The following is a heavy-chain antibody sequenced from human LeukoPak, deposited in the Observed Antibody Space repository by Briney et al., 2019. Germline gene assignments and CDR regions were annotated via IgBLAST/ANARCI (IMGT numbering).Heavy chain of an antibody. CDR3: ARDARARFCSGGSCYYGMDV. J-gene: IGHJ6*02. CDR2: ISSRSSFT. D-gene: IGHD2-15*01. Sequence: GGSLRLSCAASGFTFSDYYMTWIRQAPGKGLEWVSYISSRSSFTNYTDSVTGRFTISRDNAKNSLYLQTNSLRAEDTAVYYCARDARARFCSGGSCYYGMDVWGQGTTVTVSS. CDR1: GFTFSDYY. V-gene: IGHV3-11*06.